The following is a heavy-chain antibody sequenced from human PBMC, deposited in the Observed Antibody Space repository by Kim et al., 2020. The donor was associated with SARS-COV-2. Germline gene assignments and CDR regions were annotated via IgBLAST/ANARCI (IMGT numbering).Heavy chain of an antibody. V-gene: IGHV3-30*03. CDR1: GFTFSSYG. Sequence: GGSLRLSCAASGFTFSSYGMHWVRQAPGKGLEWVAVISYDGSNKYYADSVKGRFTISRDNSKNTLYLQMNSLRAEDTAVYYCTYLFSGGTSEVDKYTRTDAFDIWGQGTMVTVSS. D-gene: IGHD1-26*01. CDR2: ISYDGSNK. J-gene: IGHJ3*02. CDR3: TYLFSGGTSEVDKYTRTDAFDI.